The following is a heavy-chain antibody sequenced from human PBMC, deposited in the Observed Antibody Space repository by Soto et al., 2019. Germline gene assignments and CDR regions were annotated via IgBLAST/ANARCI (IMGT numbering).Heavy chain of an antibody. D-gene: IGHD3-16*02. CDR2: IYYSGST. CDR3: ARSVRPFYFDS. J-gene: IGHJ4*02. CDR1: GGSISSYY. V-gene: IGHV4-59*01. Sequence: PSETLSLTCTVSGGSISSYYWSWIRQPPLKGLEWIGYIYYSGSTNYNPSLKSRVTISVDTSKNQFSLKLSSVTAADTAVDYCARSVRPFYFDSWGQGTLVTVYS.